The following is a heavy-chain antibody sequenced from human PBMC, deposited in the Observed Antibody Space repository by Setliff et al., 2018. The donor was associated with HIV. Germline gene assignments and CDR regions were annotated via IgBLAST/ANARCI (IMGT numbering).Heavy chain of an antibody. CDR1: GFTFSSYS. J-gene: IGHJ5*02. CDR2: ISSSI. Sequence: GGSLRLSCAASGFTFSSYSMNWVRQAPGKGLEWVSSISSSIGYADSVKGRFTISRDNVNNAVYLQMNSLRAEDTAIYYCANIRLGSWGQGTLVTVSS. V-gene: IGHV3-21*03. CDR3: ANIRLGS. D-gene: IGHD2-2*02.